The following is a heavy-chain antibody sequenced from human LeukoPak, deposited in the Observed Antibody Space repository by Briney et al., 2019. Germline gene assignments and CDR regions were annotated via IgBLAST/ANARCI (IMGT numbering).Heavy chain of an antibody. CDR3: ARVGSIAAAGTPGY. CDR1: GFTFSDYY. CDR2: ISGSGSTK. J-gene: IGHJ4*02. Sequence: GGSLRLSCAASGFTFSDYYMSWIRQAPGKGLEWVSHISGSGSTKIYADSVKGRFTISRDNAENSLYLQVNSLRAEDTAVYYCARVGSIAAAGTPGYWGQGTLVTVSS. D-gene: IGHD6-13*01. V-gene: IGHV3-11*01.